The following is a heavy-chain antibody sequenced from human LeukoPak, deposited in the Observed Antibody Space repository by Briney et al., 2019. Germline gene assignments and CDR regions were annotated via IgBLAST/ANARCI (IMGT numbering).Heavy chain of an antibody. CDR1: GFTFGDYA. D-gene: IGHD2-2*01. CDR3: TRGSYQLLPRWFDP. Sequence: GGSLRLPCTASGFTFGDYAMSWVRQAPGKGLEWVGFIRSKAYGGTTEYAASVKGRFTISRDDSKSIAYLQMNSLKTEDTAVYYCTRGSYQLLPRWFDPWGQGTLVTVSS. J-gene: IGHJ5*02. V-gene: IGHV3-49*04. CDR2: IRSKAYGGTT.